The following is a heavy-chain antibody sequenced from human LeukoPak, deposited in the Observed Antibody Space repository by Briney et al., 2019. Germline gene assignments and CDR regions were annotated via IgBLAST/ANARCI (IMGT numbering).Heavy chain of an antibody. CDR3: AKGTLQQFDY. J-gene: IGHJ4*02. Sequence: GGSLRLSCAASGFTFSSYAMNWVRQAPGKGLEWVSGITGNGGYTYYADSVKGRFTISRDNSRSTLYLQMNSPRAEDTAIYYCAKGTLQQFDYWGRGTLVTVSS. CDR1: GFTFSSYA. D-gene: IGHD1-1*01. CDR2: ITGNGGYT. V-gene: IGHV3-23*01.